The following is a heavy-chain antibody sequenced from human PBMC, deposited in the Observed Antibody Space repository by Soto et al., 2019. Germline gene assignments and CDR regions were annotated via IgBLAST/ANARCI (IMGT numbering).Heavy chain of an antibody. CDR1: GGSISSGGYY. D-gene: IGHD3-10*01. V-gene: IGHV4-31*03. CDR3: AAGGGSGSYYNRLDAFDI. J-gene: IGHJ3*02. Sequence: SETLSLTCTVSGGSISSGGYYWSWIRQHPGKGLEWIGYIYYSGSTYYNPSLKSRVTISVDTSKNQFSLKLSSVTAADTAVYYCAAGGGSGSYYNRLDAFDIWGQGTMVTVSS. CDR2: IYYSGST.